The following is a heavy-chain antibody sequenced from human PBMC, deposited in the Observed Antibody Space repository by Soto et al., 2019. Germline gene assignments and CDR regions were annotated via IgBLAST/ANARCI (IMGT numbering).Heavy chain of an antibody. Sequence: PSETLSLTCTVSGGSISSGGYYWSWIRQHPGKGLEWIGYIYYSGSTYYNPSLKSRVTISVDTSKNQFSLKLSSVTAADTAVYYCARDHIRLRRYYYYGMDVWGQGTTVTVSS. J-gene: IGHJ6*02. V-gene: IGHV4-31*03. CDR1: GGSISSGGYY. CDR2: IYYSGST. CDR3: ARDHIRLRRYYYYGMDV. D-gene: IGHD4-17*01.